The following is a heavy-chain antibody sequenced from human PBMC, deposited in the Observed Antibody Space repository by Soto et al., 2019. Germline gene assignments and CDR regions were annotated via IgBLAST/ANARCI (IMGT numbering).Heavy chain of an antibody. J-gene: IGHJ4*02. V-gene: IGHV4-4*02. D-gene: IGHD6-13*01. Sequence: QVQLQESGPGLVRPSGTVSLTCAVSGLSISSGDWWSWVRRPPGKGLEWSGEINHSGSTNYNPSLTSRVTMSVVPSKDLFSLTLTSMTAADTAFYYCARDQGSHHGEWGQGTLVSVSS. CDR1: GLSISSGDW. CDR2: INHSGST. CDR3: ARDQGSHHGE.